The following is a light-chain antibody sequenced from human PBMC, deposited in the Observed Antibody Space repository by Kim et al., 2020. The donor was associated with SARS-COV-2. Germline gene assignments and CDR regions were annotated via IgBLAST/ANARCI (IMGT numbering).Light chain of an antibody. J-gene: IGLJ1*01. Sequence: SSDLTQDPAVSVALGQTVRITCQGDSLRSYYASWYQQKPVQAPVLVIYGKNNRPSGIPDRFSGSSSGNTASLTITGAQAEDEADYYCNSRDSSGNHLGDVFGTGTKVTVL. CDR1: SLRSYY. CDR3: NSRDSSGNHLGDV. V-gene: IGLV3-19*01. CDR2: GKN.